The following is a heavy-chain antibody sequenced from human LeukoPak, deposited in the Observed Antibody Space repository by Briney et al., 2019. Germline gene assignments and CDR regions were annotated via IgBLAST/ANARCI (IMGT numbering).Heavy chain of an antibody. Sequence: SGPALVKPTQTLTLTCTFSGFSLSTSGMCVSWIRQPPGKALEWLARIDWDDDKFYSTSLKTRLTISKDTSKNQVVLTMTNMDPGDRATYYCARFHRYLGVSLDYWAQGTLVTVSS. V-gene: IGHV2-70*17. CDR2: IDWDDDK. J-gene: IGHJ4*02. CDR1: GFSLSTSGMC. CDR3: ARFHRYLGVSLDY. D-gene: IGHD3-16*01.